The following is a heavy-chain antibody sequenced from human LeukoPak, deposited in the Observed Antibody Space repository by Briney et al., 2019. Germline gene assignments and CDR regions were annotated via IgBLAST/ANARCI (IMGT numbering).Heavy chain of an antibody. CDR3: MSLLVS. Sequence: PGGSLRLSCAASGFTFSSYTMNWVRQAPGKRLEWVSSISSSSSTIYYADSVRGRFTISRDNAKNSLYLQMNSLRDEDTAVYYCMSLLVSWGQGTLVTVSS. CDR2: ISSSSSTI. CDR1: GFTFSSYT. D-gene: IGHD2-15*01. V-gene: IGHV3-48*02. J-gene: IGHJ4*02.